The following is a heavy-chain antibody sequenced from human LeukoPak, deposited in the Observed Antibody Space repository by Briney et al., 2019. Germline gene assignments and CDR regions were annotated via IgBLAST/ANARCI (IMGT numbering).Heavy chain of an antibody. CDR2: INHSGST. J-gene: IGHJ6*03. CDR1: GGSFSGYY. D-gene: IGHD1-26*01. CDR3: ARAYSGSYLYYYYYMDV. Sequence: SETLSLTCAVYGGSFSGYYWSWIRQPPGKGLEWIGEINHSGSTNYNPSLKSRVTISVDTSKNQFSLKLSSVTAADTAVYYCARAYSGSYLYYYYYMDVWGKGTTVTVSS. V-gene: IGHV4-34*01.